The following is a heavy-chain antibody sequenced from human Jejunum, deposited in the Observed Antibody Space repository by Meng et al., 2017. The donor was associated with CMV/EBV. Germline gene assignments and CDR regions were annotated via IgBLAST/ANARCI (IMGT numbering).Heavy chain of an antibody. J-gene: IGHJ4*02. CDR1: GFTLSFYD. V-gene: IGHV3-7*01. D-gene: IGHD2-15*01. CDR2: IDQDGRDK. CDR3: ATSAAAPGDY. Sequence: CAASGFTLSFYDVNWVRQAPGKGLEWVANIDQDGRDKFYVDSVKGRFTISRDNAKNSLYLQMDSLRAEDTAVYYCATSAAAPGDYWGQGTLVTVSS.